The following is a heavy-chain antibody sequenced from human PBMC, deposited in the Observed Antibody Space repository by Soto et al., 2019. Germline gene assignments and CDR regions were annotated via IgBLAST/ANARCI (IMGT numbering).Heavy chain of an antibody. CDR3: ARSPDSSGYYPRRYYYGMDV. Sequence: SETLSLTCTVSDGSISTSAYWWSWVRQPPGKGLEWIGEIYHSGSTNYNPSLKSRVTISVDKSKNQFSLKLSSVTAADTAVYYCARSPDSSGYYPRRYYYGMDVWGQGTTVTVS. V-gene: IGHV4-4*02. CDR1: DGSISTSAYW. D-gene: IGHD3-22*01. J-gene: IGHJ6*02. CDR2: IYHSGST.